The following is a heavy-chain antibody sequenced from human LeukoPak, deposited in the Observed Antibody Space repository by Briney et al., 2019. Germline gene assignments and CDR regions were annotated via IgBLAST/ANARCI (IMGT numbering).Heavy chain of an antibody. V-gene: IGHV3-48*01. CDR1: GFTFSSYS. J-gene: IGHJ4*02. D-gene: IGHD6-6*01. CDR3: ARSLRGIAARGYFDY. Sequence: GGSLRLSCAASGFTFSSYSMNWVRQAPGKGLEWVSYISSSSRTIYYADSVRGRFTISRDNAKNSLYLQMNSLRAEDTAVYYCARSLRGIAARGYFDYWGQGTLVTVSS. CDR2: ISSSSRTI.